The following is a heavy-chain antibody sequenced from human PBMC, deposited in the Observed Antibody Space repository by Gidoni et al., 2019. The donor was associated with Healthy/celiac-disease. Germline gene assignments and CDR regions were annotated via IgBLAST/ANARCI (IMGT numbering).Heavy chain of an antibody. CDR2: INPSGGST. CDR1: GYTFTSYY. D-gene: IGHD1-26*01. V-gene: IGHV1-46*01. CDR3: ARTYSGSYHGASYYYYGMDV. J-gene: IGHJ6*02. Sequence: QVQLVQSGAEVQKPGASVTVSCKASGYTFTSYYMHWVRQAPVQGLEWMGIINPSGGSTSYAKKFQGRVTMTRDTSTSTVYMELSSLRSEDTAVYYCARTYSGSYHGASYYYYGMDVWGQGTTVTVSS.